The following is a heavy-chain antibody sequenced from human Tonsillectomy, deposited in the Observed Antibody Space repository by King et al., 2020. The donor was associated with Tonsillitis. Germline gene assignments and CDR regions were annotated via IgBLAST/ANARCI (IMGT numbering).Heavy chain of an antibody. CDR2: VYYSGST. CDR3: ARETNYVWGGQRHNWFDP. V-gene: IGHV4-39*02. D-gene: IGHD3-16*01. J-gene: IGHJ5*02. CDR1: DDSISSSDYY. Sequence: QLQESGPGLVKPSETLSLSCNVSDDSISSSDYYWGWIRQPPGKGPEWIGSVYYSGSTDYNPSLQSRVTISVDTSNQFSLKLRFVTAADTAVYYCARETNYVWGGQRHNWFDPWGQGTLVTVSS.